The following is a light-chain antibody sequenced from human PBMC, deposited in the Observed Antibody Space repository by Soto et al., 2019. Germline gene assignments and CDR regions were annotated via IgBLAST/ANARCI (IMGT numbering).Light chain of an antibody. V-gene: IGKV2-30*01. J-gene: IGKJ1*01. Sequence: VVMTQSPLSLPVTLGQPASISCRSSQSLVYSDGNAYLTWFHQRPGQSPRRLSYKASNRDSGVPRRFSGSRSGTDFTLQINRVEAEDVGVYYCMQGTHWPPTFGRGTRVEIK. CDR1: QSLVYSDGNAY. CDR2: KAS. CDR3: MQGTHWPPT.